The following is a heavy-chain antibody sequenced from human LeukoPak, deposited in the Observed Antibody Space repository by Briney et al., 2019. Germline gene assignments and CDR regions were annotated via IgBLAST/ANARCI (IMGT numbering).Heavy chain of an antibody. D-gene: IGHD1-1*01. CDR2: IKSGGTTT. CDR1: GFSFSDYY. V-gene: IGHV3-11*01. Sequence: PGGSLRLSCEASGFSFSDYYMSWIRQVPGKGLEWISYIKSGGTTTHYSDSVKGRFTISRDDAKNSLFLQMNSLRAEDTAVYYCATTHYRPYWGQGTLVTVSS. CDR3: ATTHYRPY. J-gene: IGHJ4*02.